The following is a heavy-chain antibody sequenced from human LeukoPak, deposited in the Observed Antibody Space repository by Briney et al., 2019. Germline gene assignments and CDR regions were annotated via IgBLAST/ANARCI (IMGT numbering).Heavy chain of an antibody. CDR2: IDPSDSYT. Sequence: GASLKISCKGSGYSFTSYWISWVRQMPGKGLEWMGRIDPSDSYTNYSPPFQGHVTISADKSISTAYLQWSSLKASDTAMYYCARQSYYYGSGSYYEQDYWGQGTLVTVSS. D-gene: IGHD3-10*01. CDR1: GYSFTSYW. V-gene: IGHV5-10-1*01. CDR3: ARQSYYYGSGSYYEQDY. J-gene: IGHJ4*02.